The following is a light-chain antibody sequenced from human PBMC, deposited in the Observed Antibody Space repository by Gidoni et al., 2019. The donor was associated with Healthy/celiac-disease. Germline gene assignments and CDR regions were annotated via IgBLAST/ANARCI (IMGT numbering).Light chain of an antibody. CDR1: QSTSSW. Sequence: IQMTQSPSTLSASVGDRFTITCRDSQSTSSWLAWYQPGPGKAPKLLIYKASGIGSGVPSRFSGSGSGTEFTLTIRSLEDDDFATYYWRQNNSYWTFGQGTKVEIK. CDR3: RQNNSYWT. CDR2: KAS. V-gene: IGKV1-5*03. J-gene: IGKJ1*01.